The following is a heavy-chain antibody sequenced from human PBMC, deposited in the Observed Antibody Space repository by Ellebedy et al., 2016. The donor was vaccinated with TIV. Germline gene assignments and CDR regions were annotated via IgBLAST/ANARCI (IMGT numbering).Heavy chain of an antibody. Sequence: KVSCKASRGTFSSYAIGWVRQKPGKGLEWMGLIYLGDSDARYSPSFRGQVTMSADKSISTAYLQWTSLKASDTAMYFCARFANDAFDYWGQGTLVTVSS. V-gene: IGHV5-51*01. CDR1: RGTFSSYA. CDR2: IYLGDSDA. J-gene: IGHJ4*02. D-gene: IGHD3-16*01. CDR3: ARFANDAFDY.